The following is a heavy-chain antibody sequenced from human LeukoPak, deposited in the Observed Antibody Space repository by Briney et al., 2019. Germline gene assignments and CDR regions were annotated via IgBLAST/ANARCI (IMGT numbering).Heavy chain of an antibody. Sequence: SETLSLTCAVYGGSFSGYYWSWIRQPPGKGLEWIGEINHSGSTNYNPSLKSRVTISVSTSKNQFSLKLSSVTAADTAVYYCARGPRRILTGYSTHLFHYFDYWGQGTLVTVSS. V-gene: IGHV4-34*01. CDR1: GGSFSGYY. CDR2: INHSGST. D-gene: IGHD3-9*01. CDR3: ARGPRRILTGYSTHLFHYFDY. J-gene: IGHJ4*02.